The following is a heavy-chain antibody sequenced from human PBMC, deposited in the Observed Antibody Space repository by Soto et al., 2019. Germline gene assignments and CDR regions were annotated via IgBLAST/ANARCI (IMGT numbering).Heavy chain of an antibody. J-gene: IGHJ4*02. Sequence: SETLSLTCTVSGGSISSYYWSWIRQPPGKGLEWIGYIYYSGSTNYNPSLKSRVTISVDTSKNQFSLKLSSVTAADTAVYYCALGNGSGYFDYWGQGTLVTVSS. CDR3: ALGNGSGYFDY. CDR1: GGSISSYY. CDR2: IYYSGST. V-gene: IGHV4-59*01. D-gene: IGHD3-10*01.